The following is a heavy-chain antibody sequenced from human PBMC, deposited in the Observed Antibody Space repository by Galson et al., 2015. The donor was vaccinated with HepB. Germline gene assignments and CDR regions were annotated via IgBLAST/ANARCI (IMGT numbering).Heavy chain of an antibody. Sequence: SVKASGKASGDTLTGYYMHWLRQDPGQGLEWIGGINPNSGRTKYVQKFQDRVTVTRDTPTETVYMELTRLTSDDPAVYYCAAEHCSGASGDSCLKAFAYWGQGTLVTVSS. D-gene: IGHD2-15*01. V-gene: IGHV1-2*02. CDR1: GDTLTGYY. J-gene: IGHJ4*02. CDR2: INPNSGRT. CDR3: AAEHCSGASGDSCLKAFAY.